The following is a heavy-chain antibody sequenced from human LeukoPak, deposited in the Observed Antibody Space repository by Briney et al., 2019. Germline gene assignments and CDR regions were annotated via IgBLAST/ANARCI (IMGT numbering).Heavy chain of an antibody. CDR1: GFXFSSYW. V-gene: IGHV3-7*04. CDR2: IKQDGSEK. Sequence: GGSLRLSCAAPGFXFSSYWISWVRQAPGKGLEWVANIKQDGSEKYYVDSVKGRFTISRDNAKNSLYLQMNSLRAEDTAVYYCARDLLPGGQGTLVTVSS. J-gene: IGHJ4*02. CDR3: ARDLLP.